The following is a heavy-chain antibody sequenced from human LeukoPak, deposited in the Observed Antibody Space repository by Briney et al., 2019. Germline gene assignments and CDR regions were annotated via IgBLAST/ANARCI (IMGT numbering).Heavy chain of an antibody. Sequence: GGSLRLSCAASGFSFSSYNMNWVRLAPGKGLEWVSYISSHSNTIYYADSVKGRFTISRDNAKNSLYLQMNSLRDEDTAVYYCARGLDYFDYWGQGTLVTVSS. J-gene: IGHJ4*02. CDR3: ARGLDYFDY. V-gene: IGHV3-48*02. CDR2: ISSHSNTI. D-gene: IGHD6-19*01. CDR1: GFSFSSYN.